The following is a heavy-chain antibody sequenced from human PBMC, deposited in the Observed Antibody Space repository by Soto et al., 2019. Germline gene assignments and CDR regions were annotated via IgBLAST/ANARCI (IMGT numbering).Heavy chain of an antibody. CDR3: AKDLIRGDGYVDFDY. D-gene: IGHD3-10*01. J-gene: IGHJ4*02. V-gene: IGHV3-23*01. Sequence: GGSLRLSCAASGCIFSNYAMFWVRQAPGKGLDWVSTIYAGGGTTHYAESVKGRFTISRDNSNNRLYLQLNNLRAEDTAVYFCAKDLIRGDGYVDFDYWGQGTLVTVSS. CDR1: GCIFSNYA. CDR2: IYAGGGTT.